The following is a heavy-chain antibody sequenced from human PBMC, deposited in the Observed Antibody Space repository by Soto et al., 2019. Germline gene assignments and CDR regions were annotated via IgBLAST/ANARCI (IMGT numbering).Heavy chain of an antibody. CDR2: INHRGST. CDR3: ARVGGGFGELF. D-gene: IGHD3-10*01. J-gene: IGHJ4*02. V-gene: IGHV4-34*01. Sequence: QVQLQQWGAGRLKPSETLSLTCAVYGGSFSDFYWSWIRQPPGKGLEWIGEINHRGSTNYNPSLKSRVTISVDTSKNQFSLKLSSVTAADTAVYYCARVGGGFGELFWGRGTPVTVSS. CDR1: GGSFSDFY.